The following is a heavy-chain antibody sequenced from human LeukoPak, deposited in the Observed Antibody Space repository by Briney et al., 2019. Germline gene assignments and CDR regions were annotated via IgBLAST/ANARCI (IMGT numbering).Heavy chain of an antibody. Sequence: ASVKVSCKACGGTFSSYAISWVRQAPGQGLEWMGRIIPIFGTANYAQKFQGRVTITTDESTSTAYMELSSLRSEDTAVYYCARESPTMLDFDYWGQGTLVTVSS. CDR2: IIPIFGTA. CDR3: ARESPTMLDFDY. D-gene: IGHD3-10*02. CDR1: GGTFSSYA. J-gene: IGHJ4*02. V-gene: IGHV1-69*05.